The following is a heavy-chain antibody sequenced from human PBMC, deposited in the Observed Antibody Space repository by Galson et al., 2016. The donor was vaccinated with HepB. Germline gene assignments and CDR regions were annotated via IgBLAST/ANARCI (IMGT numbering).Heavy chain of an antibody. CDR2: IDTAGGT. Sequence: SLRLSCAASGFTFSSYDMHWVRQATGKGLEWVSGIDTAGGTSYLGSVKGRFTISRENAKNSLYLQMNSLRVGDTAVYYCVREIQLVVGYYGMDVWGQGTTVTVSS. CDR3: VREIQLVVGYYGMDV. J-gene: IGHJ6*02. D-gene: IGHD5-18*01. CDR1: GFTFSSYD. V-gene: IGHV3-13*01.